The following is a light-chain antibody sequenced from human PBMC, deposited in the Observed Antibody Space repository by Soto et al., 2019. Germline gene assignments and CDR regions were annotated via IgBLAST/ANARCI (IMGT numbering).Light chain of an antibody. CDR3: SSYAGSNKEV. J-gene: IGLJ1*01. CDR2: EVT. CDR1: SSDVGSYNY. Sequence: QSVLTQPPSASGSPGQSVTISCTGTSSDVGSYNYVSWYQQHPGKAPKLMIYEVTKRPSGVPDRFSGSKSGSTASLTVSGLQAEDEADYYSSSYAGSNKEVFGTGTKLTVL. V-gene: IGLV2-8*01.